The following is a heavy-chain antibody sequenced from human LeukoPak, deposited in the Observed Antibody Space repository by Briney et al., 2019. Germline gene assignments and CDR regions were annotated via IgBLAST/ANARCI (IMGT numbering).Heavy chain of an antibody. Sequence: PSETLSLTCTVSVGSISSSSYYWGWIRQAPGKGLEWIGYMYYSGTAYYNMSLKRRVTVSVDTSKNQFSLKLSSVTATDTAVYYCAGSGTYSDDAFDIWGQGTMVTVSS. CDR1: VGSISSSSYY. J-gene: IGHJ3*02. CDR3: AGSGTYSDDAFDI. D-gene: IGHD3-10*01. V-gene: IGHV4-39*01. CDR2: MYYSGTA.